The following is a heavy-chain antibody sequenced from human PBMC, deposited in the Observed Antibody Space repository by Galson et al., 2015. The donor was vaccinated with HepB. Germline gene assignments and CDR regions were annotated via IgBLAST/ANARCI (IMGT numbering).Heavy chain of an antibody. J-gene: IGHJ4*02. D-gene: IGHD6-19*01. V-gene: IGHV4-4*02. Sequence: ETLSLTCTVSSGPISSSNNWWSWVRQSPGKGLECIGEIYHGGSTSYNPSLKSRVTISVDKSKNQFSLKLSSVTAADTAVYYCARFREGGGWLDYWGQGILVTVSS. CDR1: SGPISSSNNW. CDR2: IYHGGST. CDR3: ARFREGGGWLDY.